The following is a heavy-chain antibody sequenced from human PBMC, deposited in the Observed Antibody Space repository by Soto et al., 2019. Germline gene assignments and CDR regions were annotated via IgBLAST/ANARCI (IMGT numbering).Heavy chain of an antibody. CDR1: GGSISSGGYY. D-gene: IGHD1-26*01. V-gene: IGHV4-31*03. CDR2: IYYSGST. Sequence: SETLSLTCTVSGGSISSGGYYWSWIRQHPGKGLEWIGYIYYSGSTYYNPSLKSRVTISVDTSKNQFSLKLSSVTAADTAVYYCASVGSGSYYTFYWGQGTLVTVSS. J-gene: IGHJ4*02. CDR3: ASVGSGSYYTFY.